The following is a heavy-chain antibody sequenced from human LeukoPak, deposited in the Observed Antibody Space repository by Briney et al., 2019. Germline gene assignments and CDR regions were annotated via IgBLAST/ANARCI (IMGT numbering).Heavy chain of an antibody. V-gene: IGHV1-2*02. J-gene: IGHJ4*02. CDR3: ARGGKWEAADY. CDR1: GYTLSDYY. D-gene: IGHD1-26*01. Sequence: ASVKVSCKTSGYTLSDYYMHWVRQAPGQGLEWMGWVDPKKGDTNYAQRFQGRVTMTGDTSINTVYMHLSSLTSDDTAVYYCARGGKWEAADYWGQGALVTVSS. CDR2: VDPKKGDT.